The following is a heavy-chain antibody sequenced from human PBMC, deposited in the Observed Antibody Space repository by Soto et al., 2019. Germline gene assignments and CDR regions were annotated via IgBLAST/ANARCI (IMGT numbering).Heavy chain of an antibody. D-gene: IGHD3-22*01. V-gene: IGHV3-30-3*01. J-gene: IGHJ4*02. CDR3: ASGYYYDSSGYYGF. Sequence: GGSLRLSCAPSGFTFSSYAMHWARQAPGKGLEWVAVISYDGSNKYYADSVKGRFTISRDNSKNTLYLQMNSLRAEDTAVYYCASGYYYDSSGYYGFWGQGTLVTVSS. CDR1: GFTFSSYA. CDR2: ISYDGSNK.